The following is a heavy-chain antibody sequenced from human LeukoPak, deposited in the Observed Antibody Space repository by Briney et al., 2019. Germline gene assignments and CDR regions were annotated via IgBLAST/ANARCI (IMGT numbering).Heavy chain of an antibody. CDR1: GGSISSNNYY. J-gene: IGHJ4*02. CDR3: ARGIAVAGTGYFDY. CDR2: ISYSGRT. D-gene: IGHD6-19*01. Sequence: SETLSLTCTVSGGSISSNNYYWGWIRQPPGKGLEWIGSISYSGRTYYNPSLESRVTVSVDTSKNQFSLRLSSVTAADTAVYYCARGIAVAGTGYFDYWGQGTLVTVSS. V-gene: IGHV4-39*01.